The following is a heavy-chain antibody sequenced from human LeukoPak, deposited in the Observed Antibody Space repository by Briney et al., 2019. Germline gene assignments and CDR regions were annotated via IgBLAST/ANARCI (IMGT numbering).Heavy chain of an antibody. CDR2: INPNSGGT. D-gene: IGHD6-19*01. V-gene: IGHV1-2*02. J-gene: IGHJ5*02. CDR3: ARDLIVAGTSGFGP. CDR1: GYTFTGYY. Sequence: GASVKVSCKASGYTFTGYYMHWVRQAPGQGLEWMGWINPNSGGTNYAQKFQGRVTMTRDTSISTAYMELSRLRSDDPAGYYCARDLIVAGTSGFGPWGRGPLVTVSS.